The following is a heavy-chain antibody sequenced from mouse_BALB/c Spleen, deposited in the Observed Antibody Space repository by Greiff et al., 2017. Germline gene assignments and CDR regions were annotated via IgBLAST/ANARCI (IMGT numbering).Heavy chain of an antibody. CDR1: GYTFTSYT. CDR2: INPSSGYT. CDR3: ARSEDGNYVWYFDV. V-gene: IGHV1-4*02. D-gene: IGHD2-1*01. J-gene: IGHJ1*01. Sequence: QVQLQQSAAELARHGASVKMSCKASGYTFTSYTMHWVKQRPGQGLEWIGFINPSSGYTEYNQKFKDKTTLTADKSSSTAYMQLSSLTSEDSAVYYCARSEDGNYVWYFDVWGAGTTVTVSS.